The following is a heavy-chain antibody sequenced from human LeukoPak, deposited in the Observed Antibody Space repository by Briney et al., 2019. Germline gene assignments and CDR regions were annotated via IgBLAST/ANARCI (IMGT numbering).Heavy chain of an antibody. Sequence: GGSLRLSCAASGFTFDDYGMSWVRQAPGKGLEWVSGINWNGGSTGYADSVKGRFTISRDNAKNSLYLQMHSLRAEDTALYYCAGGAGYYYYYMDVWGKGTTVTVSS. V-gene: IGHV3-20*04. CDR2: INWNGGST. CDR1: GFTFDDYG. J-gene: IGHJ6*03. D-gene: IGHD6-13*01. CDR3: AGGAGYYYYYMDV.